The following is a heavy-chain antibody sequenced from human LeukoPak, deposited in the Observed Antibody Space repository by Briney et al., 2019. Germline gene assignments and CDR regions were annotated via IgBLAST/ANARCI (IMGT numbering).Heavy chain of an antibody. CDR1: GFTFSSYA. CDR3: ARSTVTNYFDS. V-gene: IGHV3-23*01. CDR2: ISGSGGST. J-gene: IGHJ4*02. D-gene: IGHD4-17*01. Sequence: GGSLRLSCAASGFTFSSYAMSWVRQAPGKGLEWVSSISGSGGSTYYADSVKGRFTISRDNSKNTLYMQMNSLRVEDTAVYYCARSTVTNYFDSWGQGTLVTVSS.